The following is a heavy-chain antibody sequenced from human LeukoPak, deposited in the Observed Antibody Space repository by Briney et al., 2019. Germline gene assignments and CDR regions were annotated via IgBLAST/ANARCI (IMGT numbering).Heavy chain of an antibody. J-gene: IGHJ3*02. V-gene: IGHV3-7*01. CDR2: IKEAGTEK. CDR3: ARDADLGATITGGFDI. CDR1: GFTFSRYW. D-gene: IGHD5-24*01. Sequence: GGSLRLSCAASGFTFSRYWMTWVRQAPGKGPERVANIKEAGTEKFYVGSVKGRFTISRDNAKNSLYLQMNNLRADDTAVYYCARDADLGATITGGFDIWGQGTMVTVSS.